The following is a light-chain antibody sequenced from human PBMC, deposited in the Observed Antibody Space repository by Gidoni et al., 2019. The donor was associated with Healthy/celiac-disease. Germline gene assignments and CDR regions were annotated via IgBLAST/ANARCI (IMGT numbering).Light chain of an antibody. Sequence: IVMTHSPATLSVSPGETATLSCRASQSVSSNLAWYQQKPSQAPRLLIYGASTRATGIPARFSGSGSGTEFTLTISSLQSEDFAVYYCQQYNNWPPGPWTFGQGTKVEIK. J-gene: IGKJ1*01. CDR1: QSVSSN. CDR2: GAS. CDR3: QQYNNWPPGPWT. V-gene: IGKV3-15*01.